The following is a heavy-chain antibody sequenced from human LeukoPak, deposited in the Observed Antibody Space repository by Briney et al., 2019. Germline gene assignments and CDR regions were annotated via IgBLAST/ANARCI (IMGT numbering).Heavy chain of an antibody. CDR3: ARGNYYDSPQYY. J-gene: IGHJ4*02. Sequence: SGGSLRLSCAASGFTFSSYSMNWVRQAPGKGLEWVSSISSSSSYIYNADSVKGRFNMSRDNAKNSLYLQMNSLKSEDTAVYYCARGNYYDSPQYYWGQGTLVTVSS. D-gene: IGHD3-22*01. V-gene: IGHV3-21*01. CDR2: ISSSSSYI. CDR1: GFTFSSYS.